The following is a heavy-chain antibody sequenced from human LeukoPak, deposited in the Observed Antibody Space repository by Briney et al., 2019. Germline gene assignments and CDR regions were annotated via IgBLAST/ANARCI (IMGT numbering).Heavy chain of an antibody. Sequence: SGTLSLTCTVSGGSISSYYWSWIQQPAGKGLEWIGRIYTSGRTNYNPSLKSRVTMSVDTSKKQFSLKLSSVTAADTAVYYCARDPQLGPFDYWGQGTLVTVSS. CDR2: IYTSGRT. CDR1: GGSISSYY. J-gene: IGHJ4*02. V-gene: IGHV4-4*07. D-gene: IGHD6-6*01. CDR3: ARDPQLGPFDY.